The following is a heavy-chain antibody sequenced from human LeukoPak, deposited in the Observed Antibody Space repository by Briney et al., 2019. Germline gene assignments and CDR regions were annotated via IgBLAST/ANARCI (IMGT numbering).Heavy chain of an antibody. CDR3: ARVNNWNWFDP. J-gene: IGHJ5*02. D-gene: IGHD1-20*01. Sequence: PGGSLRLSCAASGFTFSSYSMNWVRQAPGKGLEWVSSISSGSSYIYYADSVKGRFTISRDNAKNSLYLQMNSLRAEDTAVYYCARVNNWNWFDPWGQGTLVTVSS. CDR1: GFTFSSYS. CDR2: ISSGSSYI. V-gene: IGHV3-21*01.